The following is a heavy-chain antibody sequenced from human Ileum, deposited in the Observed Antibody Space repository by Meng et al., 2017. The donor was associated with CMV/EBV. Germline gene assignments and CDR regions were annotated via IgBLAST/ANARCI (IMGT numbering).Heavy chain of an antibody. D-gene: IGHD6-6*01. CDR1: GDCIFGYY. CDR3: ARGATSSSYYFDY. Sequence: QGHLQESGPGLVKPSETLSLTCTGSGDCIFGYYWSWIRQPAGKRLEWIGRIYTSGSTNYNPSLKSRVTVSVDTSKNQFSLKLSSVTAADTAVYYCARGATSSSYYFDYWGQGTLVTVSS. CDR2: IYTSGST. V-gene: IGHV4-4*07. J-gene: IGHJ4*01.